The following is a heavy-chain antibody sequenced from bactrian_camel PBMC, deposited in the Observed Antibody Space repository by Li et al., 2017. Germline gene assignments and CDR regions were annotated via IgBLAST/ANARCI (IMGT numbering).Heavy chain of an antibody. CDR3: AAARGWWADTYVLLGPRIYDY. J-gene: IGHJ4*01. CDR2: INFGGGMP. Sequence: DVQLVESGGGLVQPGGSLRLSCIASGFQFSDYPMSWFRQAPGKEREGVASINFGGGMPSYADSVKGRFTISKDDAKKILYLEMHNLKPEDTGIYTCAAARGWWADTYVLLGPRIYDYWGQGTQVTVS. D-gene: IGHD3*01. CDR1: GFQFSDYP. V-gene: IGHV3S31*01.